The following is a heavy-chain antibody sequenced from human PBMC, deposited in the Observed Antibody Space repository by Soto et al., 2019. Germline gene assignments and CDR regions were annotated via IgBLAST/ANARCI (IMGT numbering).Heavy chain of an antibody. CDR3: ARHQRGYSYDLIVSYGMDV. CDR2: IDPSDSYT. V-gene: IGHV5-10-1*01. CDR1: GYSFTSYW. D-gene: IGHD5-18*01. J-gene: IGHJ6*02. Sequence: PGESLKISCKGSGYSFTSYWISWVRQMLGKGLEWMGRIDPSDSYTNYSPSFEGHVTISADKSISTAYLLWSSLKTSETAMYYCARHQRGYSYDLIVSYGMDVWGQGTTVTVSS.